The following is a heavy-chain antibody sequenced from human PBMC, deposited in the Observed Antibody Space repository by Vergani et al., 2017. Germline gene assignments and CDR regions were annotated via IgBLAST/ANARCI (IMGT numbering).Heavy chain of an antibody. CDR2: IYYSGST. J-gene: IGHJ5*02. D-gene: IGHD4-17*01. CDR1: GGSISSSSYY. V-gene: IGHV4-39*07. CDR3: ARDPTTWYGDPTNWFDP. Sequence: QLQLQESGPGLVKPSETLSLTCTVSGGSISSSSYYWGWIRQPPGKGLEWIGSIYYSGSTYYNPSLKSRVTVSVDTSKNQFSLRLSSVTAADTAVYYCARDPTTWYGDPTNWFDPWGQGTLVTVSS.